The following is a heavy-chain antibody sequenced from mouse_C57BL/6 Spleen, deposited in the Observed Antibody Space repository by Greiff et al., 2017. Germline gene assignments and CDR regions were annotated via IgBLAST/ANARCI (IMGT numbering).Heavy chain of an antibody. CDR2: IYPGDGDT. Sequence: QVQLQQSGAELVKPGASVKISCKASGYAFSSYWMNWVKQRPGKGLEWIGQIYPGDGDTNYNGKFKGKATLTADKSSSTAYMQRSSLTSEDSAVYFCARGGYYGSSLAWFAYWGQGTLVTVSA. J-gene: IGHJ3*01. D-gene: IGHD1-1*01. CDR1: GYAFSSYW. CDR3: ARGGYYGSSLAWFAY. V-gene: IGHV1-80*01.